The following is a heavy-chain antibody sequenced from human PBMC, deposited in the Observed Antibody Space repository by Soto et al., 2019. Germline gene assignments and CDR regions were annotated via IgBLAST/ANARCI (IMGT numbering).Heavy chain of an antibody. Sequence: SVKVSCKASGGTFSSYTISWVRQAPGQGLEWMGRIIPILGIANYAQKFQGRVTITADKSTSTAYMELSSLRSEDTAVYYCARVLAGDDYGDYVLGYWGQGTLVNVSS. D-gene: IGHD4-17*01. J-gene: IGHJ4*02. CDR2: IIPILGIA. CDR1: GGTFSSYT. CDR3: ARVLAGDDYGDYVLGY. V-gene: IGHV1-69*02.